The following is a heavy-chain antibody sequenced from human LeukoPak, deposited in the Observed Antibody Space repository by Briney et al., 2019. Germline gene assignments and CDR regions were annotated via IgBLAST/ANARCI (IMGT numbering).Heavy chain of an antibody. CDR2: IYSDNT. V-gene: IGHV3-53*01. CDR1: GFTVSSNS. CDR3: AKGHGGGSYSYYYYYMDV. Sequence: PGGSLRLSSVSGFTVSSNSMSWVRQAPGKGLVWVSFIYSDNTHYADSVKGRFTISRDNSKNTLYLQMNSLRAEDTAVYYCAKGHGGGSYSYYYYYMDVWGKGTTVTVSS. D-gene: IGHD1-26*01. J-gene: IGHJ6*03.